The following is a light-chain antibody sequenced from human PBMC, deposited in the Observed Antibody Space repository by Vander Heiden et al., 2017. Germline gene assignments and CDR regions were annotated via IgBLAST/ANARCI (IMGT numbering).Light chain of an antibody. CDR1: SSNIGAGYD. CDR2: GNI. CDR3: QSYDSSLSDVV. J-gene: IGLJ2*01. Sequence: QSVLTQPPSVSGAPGQRVTIPCTGTSSNIGAGYDIHWYQQLPGTAPKLLIYGNINRPSGVPDRFSGSKSGTSASLAITGLQAEDEADYYCQSYDSSLSDVVFGGGTKLTVL. V-gene: IGLV1-40*01.